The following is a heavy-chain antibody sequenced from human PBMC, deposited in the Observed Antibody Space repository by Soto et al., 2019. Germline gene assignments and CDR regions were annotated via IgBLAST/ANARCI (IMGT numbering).Heavy chain of an antibody. CDR3: TSADGATQSDY. Sequence: EVQLVESGGGLVQPGGSLKLSCAASGFTFSGSAMHWVRQASGKGLEWVGRIRSKANSYAKAYAASVKGRFTISREDSKNTAYLQMNSLKTEDTAVYYCTSADGATQSDYWGQGTLVTVSS. D-gene: IGHD1-26*01. CDR2: IRSKANSYAK. CDR1: GFTFSGSA. V-gene: IGHV3-73*02. J-gene: IGHJ4*02.